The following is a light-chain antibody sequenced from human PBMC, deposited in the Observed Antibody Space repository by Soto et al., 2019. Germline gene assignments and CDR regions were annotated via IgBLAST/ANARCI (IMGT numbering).Light chain of an antibody. CDR1: QDISNY. Sequence: DIQLTQSPSFLSASVGDRVTITCRASQDISNYLAWYQQKPGKAPKFLIYGTSTLQSGVPSRFSGSGSGTEFTLTISSLQPEDFAPYYCQQVNSYPHAFGGGTKVDI. CDR3: QQVNSYPHA. V-gene: IGKV1-9*01. CDR2: GTS. J-gene: IGKJ4*01.